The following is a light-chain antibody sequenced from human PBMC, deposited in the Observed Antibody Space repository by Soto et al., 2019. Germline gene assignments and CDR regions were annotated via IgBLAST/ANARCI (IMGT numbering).Light chain of an antibody. J-gene: IGKJ2*01. CDR2: GAS. Sequence: DIQMTQSPSSLSASVGDRVTITCRASQSISSYLNWYQQKPGKAPQVMIYGASSLQSGVPSRFIGSGSGTDFTLTISSQRPEDFATYSCQKSYSTPYTFGQGTKLEIK. CDR1: QSISSY. V-gene: IGKV1-39*01. CDR3: QKSYSTPYT.